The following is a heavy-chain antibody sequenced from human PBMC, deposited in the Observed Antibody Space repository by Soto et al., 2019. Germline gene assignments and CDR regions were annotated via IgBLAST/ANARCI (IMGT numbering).Heavy chain of an antibody. CDR3: ARDREGDSSGADY. V-gene: IGHV3-33*01. D-gene: IGHD6-19*01. J-gene: IGHJ4*02. CDR1: GFTFSSYG. CDR2: IWYDGSNK. Sequence: WGSLRLSCAASGFTFSSYGMHWVRQAPGKGLEWVAVIWYDGSNKYYTDSVKGRFTISRDNSKNTLYLQMNSLRAEDTALYYCARDREGDSSGADYWGQGTLVTVSS.